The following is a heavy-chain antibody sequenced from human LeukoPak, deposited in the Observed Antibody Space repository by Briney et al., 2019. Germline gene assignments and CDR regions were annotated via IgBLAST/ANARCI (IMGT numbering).Heavy chain of an antibody. CDR3: AKDETIYDFWSGYNNWFDP. V-gene: IGHV3-23*01. CDR2: ISGIGGST. D-gene: IGHD3-3*01. J-gene: IGHJ5*02. Sequence: GGSLRLSCAASGSTFSSYAMSWVRQAPGKWLEWVSAISGIGGSTYYADSVKGRFTISRDNSKNTLYLQMNSLRAEDTAVYYCAKDETIYDFWSGYNNWFDPWGQGTLVTVSS. CDR1: GSTFSSYA.